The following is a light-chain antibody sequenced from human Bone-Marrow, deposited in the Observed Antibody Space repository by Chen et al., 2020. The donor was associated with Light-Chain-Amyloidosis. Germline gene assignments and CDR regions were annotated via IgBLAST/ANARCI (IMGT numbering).Light chain of an antibody. J-gene: IGLJ3*02. CDR3: QVWDRSSDRPV. V-gene: IGLV3-21*02. Sequence: SYVLTQPSSVSVAPGQTATIACGGNNIGSTSVHWYQQTPGQAPLLVVYGDSDRPSGIPERLSGSNSGNTATLTISRVEAGDEADYDCQVWDRSSDRPVFGGGTKLTVL. CDR1: NIGSTS. CDR2: GDS.